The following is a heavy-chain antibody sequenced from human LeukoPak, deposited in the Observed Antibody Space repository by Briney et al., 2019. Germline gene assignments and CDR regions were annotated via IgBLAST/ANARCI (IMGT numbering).Heavy chain of an antibody. CDR3: AGYYGGRPYFDY. D-gene: IGHD4-23*01. CDR1: GGSISSYY. J-gene: IGHJ4*02. CDR2: IYSSGST. Sequence: SETLSLTCTVSGGSISSYYWSWIRQPPGKGLEWIGYIYSSGSTNYNPSLKSRVTISVDTSKNQFSLKLSSVTAADTAVYYCAGYYGGRPYFDYWGQGTLVTVSS. V-gene: IGHV4-59*01.